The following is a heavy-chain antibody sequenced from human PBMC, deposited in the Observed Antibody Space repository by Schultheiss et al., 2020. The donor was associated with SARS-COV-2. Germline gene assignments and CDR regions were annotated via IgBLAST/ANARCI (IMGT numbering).Heavy chain of an antibody. CDR2: IWYDGSNK. CDR3: AKDVKTYTDYPDAFDI. Sequence: GESLKISCAASGFTFRSYSMNWVRQAPGKGLEWVAVIWYDGSNKYYADSVKGRFTISRDNSKNTLYLQMDSLRAEDTAVYYCAKDVKTYTDYPDAFDIWGQGTTVTVSS. J-gene: IGHJ3*02. V-gene: IGHV3-33*06. CDR1: GFTFRSYS. D-gene: IGHD4-11*01.